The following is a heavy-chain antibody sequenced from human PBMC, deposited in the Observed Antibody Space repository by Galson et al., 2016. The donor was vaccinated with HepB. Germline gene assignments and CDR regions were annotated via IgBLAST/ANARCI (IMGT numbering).Heavy chain of an antibody. D-gene: IGHD3-22*01. V-gene: IGHV3-48*03. CDR1: GFIFSSYE. CDR2: ISDSGATI. Sequence: SLRLSCAGSGFIFSSYEMNWVRQAPGKGLEWITYISDSGATIYYADSVRGRFTTSRANAKTSMYLQMNSLTEEDTGIYYCARQRAASSGYYPRDFDNWGQGTLVTVAS. J-gene: IGHJ4*02. CDR3: ARQRAASSGYYPRDFDN.